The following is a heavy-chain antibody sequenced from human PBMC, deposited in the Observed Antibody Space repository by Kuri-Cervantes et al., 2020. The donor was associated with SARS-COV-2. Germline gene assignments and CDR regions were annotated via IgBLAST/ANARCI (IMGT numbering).Heavy chain of an antibody. CDR3: ARGRYYYDSSGYYTFYYYYMDV. D-gene: IGHD3-22*01. CDR2: IYYSGST. Sequence: SETLSLTCTVSGGSTSSYYWSWIRQPPGKGLEWIGYIYYSGSTNYNPSLKSRVTISVDTSKNQFSLKLSSVTAADTAVYYCARGRYYYDSSGYYTFYYYYMDVWGKGTTVTVSS. J-gene: IGHJ6*03. V-gene: IGHV4-59*01. CDR1: GGSTSSYY.